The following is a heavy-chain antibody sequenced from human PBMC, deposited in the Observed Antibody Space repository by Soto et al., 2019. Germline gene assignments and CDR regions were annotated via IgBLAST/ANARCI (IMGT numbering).Heavy chain of an antibody. CDR3: ARHKYGYGLQY. J-gene: IGHJ4*02. Sequence: SETLSLTCTVSGDSISSENYSWGWIRQPPGKGLEWIGAISYSGSAYHNSSLKSRVTIYRDTFKNQFSLNLNSVTAADTAIYYCARHKYGYGLQYWGQGALVTVSS. V-gene: IGHV4-39*01. CDR1: GDSISSENYS. D-gene: IGHD5-18*01. CDR2: ISYSGSA.